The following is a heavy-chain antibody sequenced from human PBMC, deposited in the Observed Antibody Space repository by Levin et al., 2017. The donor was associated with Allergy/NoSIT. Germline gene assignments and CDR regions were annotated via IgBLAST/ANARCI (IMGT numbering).Heavy chain of an antibody. V-gene: IGHV3-15*01. CDR2: IKSKTDGGTT. CDR3: TTGLHYYDSSGTDAFDS. Sequence: AGGSLRLSCAASGFTFSNAWMSWVRQAPGKGLEWVGRIKSKTDGGTTDYAAPVKGRFTISRDDSKNTLYLQMNSLKTEDTAVYYCTTGLHYYDSSGTDAFDSWGQGTMVTVSS. D-gene: IGHD3-22*01. CDR1: GFTFSNAW. J-gene: IGHJ3*02.